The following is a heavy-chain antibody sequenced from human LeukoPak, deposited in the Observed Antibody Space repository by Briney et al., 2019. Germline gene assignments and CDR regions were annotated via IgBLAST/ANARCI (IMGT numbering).Heavy chain of an antibody. V-gene: IGHV3-15*01. CDR2: IKSKTDGGTT. CDR3: PVAYYYDSSGYYASFGY. CDR1: GFTFSSYS. D-gene: IGHD3-22*01. Sequence: GGSLRLSCAASGFTFSSYSMNWVRQAPGKGLEWVGRIKSKTDGGTTDYAAPVKGRFTISRDDSKNTLYLQMNSLKTEDTAVYYCPVAYYYDSSGYYASFGYWGQGTLVTVSS. J-gene: IGHJ4*02.